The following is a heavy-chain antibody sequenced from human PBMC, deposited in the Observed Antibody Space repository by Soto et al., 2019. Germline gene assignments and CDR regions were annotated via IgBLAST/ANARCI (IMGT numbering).Heavy chain of an antibody. Sequence: ASVKVSCKASGYTFTSYAISWVRQAPGQGLEWMGWISAYNGNTHYAQKFQGRVTMTADKSTSTAYMELRSLRSEDTAMYYCATSYGSGYRAFDYWGQGALVTVSS. V-gene: IGHV1-18*01. D-gene: IGHD3-10*01. CDR1: GYTFTSYA. CDR3: ATSYGSGYRAFDY. CDR2: ISAYNGNT. J-gene: IGHJ4*02.